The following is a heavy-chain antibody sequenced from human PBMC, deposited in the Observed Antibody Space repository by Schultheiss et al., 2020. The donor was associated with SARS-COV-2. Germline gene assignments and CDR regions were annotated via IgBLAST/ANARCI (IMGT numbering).Heavy chain of an antibody. D-gene: IGHD3-3*01. J-gene: IGHJ4*02. CDR1: GGSISSYY. V-gene: IGHV4-59*12. Sequence: SETLSLTCTVSGGSISSYYWSWIRQPAGKGLEWIGYIYYSGSTNYNPSLKSRVTISVDTSKNQFSLKLSSVTAADTAVYYCARGSHDFWSVINPHPYYFDYWGQGTLVTVSS. CDR3: ARGSHDFWSVINPHPYYFDY. CDR2: IYYSGST.